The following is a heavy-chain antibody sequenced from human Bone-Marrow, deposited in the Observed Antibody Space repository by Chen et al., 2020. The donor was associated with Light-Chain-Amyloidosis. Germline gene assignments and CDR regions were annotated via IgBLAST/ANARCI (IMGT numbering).Heavy chain of an antibody. Sequence: EVLLVEEGGGLVKPGGSLRLSCAASGVTVASYTMNWVRQAPGKGLEWVSSIDSSGTYINYADSTRGRFSISRDNAKNSLYLQITSLRAEDTAVYYCARDQVEYKFFYYMDVWGKGTTVTVSS. D-gene: IGHD6-6*01. V-gene: IGHV3-21*06. CDR1: GVTVASYT. CDR3: ARDQVEYKFFYYMDV. J-gene: IGHJ6*03. CDR2: IDSSGTYI.